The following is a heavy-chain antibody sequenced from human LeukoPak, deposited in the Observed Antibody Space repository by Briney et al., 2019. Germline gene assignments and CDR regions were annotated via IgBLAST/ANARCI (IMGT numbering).Heavy chain of an antibody. D-gene: IGHD3-22*01. CDR1: GFTFSSYA. J-gene: IGHJ4*02. V-gene: IGHV3-48*04. CDR2: ISSSGSTI. CDR3: ARRGVTYYYDSSGYYDDY. Sequence: GGSLSLSCAASGFTFSSYAMSWVRQAPGKGMEWVSYISSSGSTIYYADSVKGRFTISRDNAKNSLYLQMNSLRAEDTTVYYCARRGVTYYYDSSGYYDDYWGEGTLVTVSS.